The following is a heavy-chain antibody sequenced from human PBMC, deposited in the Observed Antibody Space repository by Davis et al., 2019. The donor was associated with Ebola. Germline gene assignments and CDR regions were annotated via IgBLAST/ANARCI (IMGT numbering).Heavy chain of an antibody. CDR3: ARGSTSYYYYGMDV. D-gene: IGHD2-2*01. V-gene: IGHV3-48*02. CDR2: ISSSGSTI. CDR1: GFTFSSYS. Sequence: GESLKISCAASGFTFSSYSMNWVRQAPGKGLEWVSYISSSGSTIYYADSVKGRFTISRDNAKNSLYLQMNSVRDEDTAVYYCARGSTSYYYYGMDVWGQGTTVTVSS. J-gene: IGHJ6*02.